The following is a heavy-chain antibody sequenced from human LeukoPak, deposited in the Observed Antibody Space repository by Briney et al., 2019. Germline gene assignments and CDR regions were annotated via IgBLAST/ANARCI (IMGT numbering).Heavy chain of an antibody. J-gene: IGHJ4*02. Sequence: GGSLRLSCAASGFTFSSYAMSWVRQAPGKGLEWVSAISGSGGSAYYADSVKGRFTISRDNSKNTLYLQMNSLRAEDTAVYYCAKAIGGVRGYFDYWGQGTLVTVSS. V-gene: IGHV3-23*01. CDR1: GFTFSSYA. CDR3: AKAIGGVRGYFDY. CDR2: ISGSGGSA. D-gene: IGHD3-16*01.